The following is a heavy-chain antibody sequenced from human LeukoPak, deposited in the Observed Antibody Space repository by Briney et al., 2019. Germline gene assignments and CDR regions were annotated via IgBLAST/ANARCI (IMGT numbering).Heavy chain of an antibody. V-gene: IGHV3-64D*06. D-gene: IGHD6-13*01. J-gene: IGHJ4*02. CDR3: VKTDGSWHTFDY. CDR2: ISSNGQNP. Sequence: GGSLRLSCSASGFTFNSYVVHWVRQAPGKGLEYVSAISSNGQNPYYADSVRGRFTVSRDNSKNTLYLQMSSLRAEDTAVYYCVKTDGSWHTFDYWGQGTLVTVSS. CDR1: GFTFNSYV.